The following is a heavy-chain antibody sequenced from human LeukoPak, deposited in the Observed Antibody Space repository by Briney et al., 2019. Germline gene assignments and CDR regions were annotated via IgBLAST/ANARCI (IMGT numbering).Heavy chain of an antibody. CDR3: ARVRTAAWYSSSWYDY. Sequence: KAGGSLRLSCAASGFTFSSYSMNWVRQAPGKGVEWVSSISSSSSYIYYADSVKGRFTISRDNAKNSLYLQMNSLRAEDTAVYYCARVRTAAWYSSSWYDYWGQGTLVTVSS. CDR1: GFTFSSYS. V-gene: IGHV3-21*01. J-gene: IGHJ4*02. D-gene: IGHD6-13*01. CDR2: ISSSSSYI.